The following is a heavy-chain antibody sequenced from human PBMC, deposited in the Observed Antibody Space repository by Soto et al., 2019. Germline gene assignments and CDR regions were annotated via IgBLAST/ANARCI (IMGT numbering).Heavy chain of an antibody. CDR1: GFTFSSYA. J-gene: IGHJ4*02. CDR2: ISGSGGST. D-gene: IGHD3-3*01. CDR3: AKAWAFDFWSGYYDY. V-gene: IGHV3-23*01. Sequence: GGSLRLSCAASGFTFSSYAMSWVRQAPGKGLEWVSAISGSGGSTYYADSVKGRFTISRDNSKNTLYLQMNSLRAVDTAVYYCAKAWAFDFWSGYYDYWGQGTLVTVSS.